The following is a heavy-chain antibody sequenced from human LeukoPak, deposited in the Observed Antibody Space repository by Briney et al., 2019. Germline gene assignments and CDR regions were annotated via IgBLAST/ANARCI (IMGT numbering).Heavy chain of an antibody. J-gene: IGHJ6*02. CDR2: ISSSGSTI. V-gene: IGHV3-11*01. CDR3: ARAMNYPGYSSSCYPELYYYYYGMDV. Sequence: GGSLRLSCAASGFTFSDYYMSWIRQAPGKGLEWVSYISSSGSTIYYADSAKGRFTISRDNAKNSLYLQMNSLRAEDTAVYYCARAMNYPGYSSSCYPELYYYYYGMDVWGQGTTVTVSS. D-gene: IGHD6-13*01. CDR1: GFTFSDYY.